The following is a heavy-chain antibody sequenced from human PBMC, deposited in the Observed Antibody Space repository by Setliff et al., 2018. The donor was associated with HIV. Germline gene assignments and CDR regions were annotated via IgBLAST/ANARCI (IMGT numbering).Heavy chain of an antibody. CDR1: GFTFNNYV. CDR3: SRFSTGDTFDV. D-gene: IGHD6-25*01. CDR2: INIYNGYI. J-gene: IGHJ3*01. Sequence: ASVKVSCKASGFTFNNYVIHWVRQAPGQRLEWMGWINIYNGYIKYSEEFQARVTMARDTFANTAYMELSGLRSEDTAVYYCSRFSTGDTFDVWGQGTTVTVSS. V-gene: IGHV1-3*03.